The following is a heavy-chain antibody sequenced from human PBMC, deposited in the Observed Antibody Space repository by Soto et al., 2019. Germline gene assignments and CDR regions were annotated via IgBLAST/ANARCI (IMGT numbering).Heavy chain of an antibody. CDR3: ATFYSSGWTWGHLDH. CDR2: ISGYSGST. J-gene: IGHJ4*02. V-gene: IGHV1-18*01. CDR1: DYTFTRNG. Sequence: QVQLVQSGAEGKKPGASVKVSCKASDYTFTRNGISWVRQAPGQGLEWMGWISGYSGSTNYAQKVQGRVTMTTDTPTSTAYMELSSLRSEDTAVDYCATFYSSGWTWGHLDHWGQGTLFTVSS. D-gene: IGHD6-19*01.